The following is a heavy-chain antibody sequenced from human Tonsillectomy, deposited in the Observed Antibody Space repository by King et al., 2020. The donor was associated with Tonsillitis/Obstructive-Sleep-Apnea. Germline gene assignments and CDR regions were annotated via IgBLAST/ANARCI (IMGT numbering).Heavy chain of an antibody. CDR1: GYRFTNYW. CDR3: ARQSIPDAIDI. Sequence: QLVQSGAEVKKPGESLKISCKASGYRFTNYWIGWVRQMPGEGLEWMGIIYPGDSNTSYSPSFQGQFTISADKSNRTDYVQWSSLEASDTAMYYCARQSIPDAIDIWGQGTMVTVSS. J-gene: IGHJ3*02. V-gene: IGHV5-51*01. CDR2: IYPGDSNT. D-gene: IGHD3-3*02.